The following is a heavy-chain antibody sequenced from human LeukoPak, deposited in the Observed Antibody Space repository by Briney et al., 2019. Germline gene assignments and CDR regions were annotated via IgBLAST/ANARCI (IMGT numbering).Heavy chain of an antibody. CDR2: FSDNSGSI. CDR1: GFIFSPFA. CDR3: ARIGYSHGWYYFDY. Sequence: GGSLRLSCAASGFIFSPFAMSWVRQAPGKGLEGVSGFSDNSGSIYFADSVRGGFTISRDNSKDALYLQMNSLRAEDTAVYYCARIGYSHGWYYFDYWGQGTLVTVSS. V-gene: IGHV3-23*01. D-gene: IGHD6-19*01. J-gene: IGHJ4*02.